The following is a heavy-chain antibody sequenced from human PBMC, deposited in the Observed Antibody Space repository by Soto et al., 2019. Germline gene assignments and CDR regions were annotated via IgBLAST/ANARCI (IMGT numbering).Heavy chain of an antibody. CDR1: GDSISNGYYT. V-gene: IGHV4-30-4*02. Sequence: SETLSLTCTVFGDSISNGYYTWSWIRQPPGKDLEWIGHIYNSVNTYSNPSLKGRFTISRDNSKNTLYLQMTNLRPVDTALYYCASTQFMVIIARGNFWGQGTLVTVSS. J-gene: IGHJ4*02. D-gene: IGHD3-10*01. CDR2: IYNSVNT. CDR3: ASTQFMVIIARGNF.